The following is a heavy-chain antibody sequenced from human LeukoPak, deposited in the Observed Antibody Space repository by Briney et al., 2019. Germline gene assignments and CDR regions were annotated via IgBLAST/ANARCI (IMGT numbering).Heavy chain of an antibody. V-gene: IGHV1-2*02. D-gene: IGHD6-19*01. CDR2: INPTRGGP. Sequence: GASVNVSCKAFGYTIAGYYIHWVRQAPGQGVEWMGWINPTRGGPNYAQKFQDRVTMTRDTSISTAYMELNRLRSDDTAVYSGATAPLSGYSSGWYSFDYWGQGTLVTVSS. CDR3: ATAPLSGYSSGWYSFDY. J-gene: IGHJ4*02. CDR1: GYTIAGYY.